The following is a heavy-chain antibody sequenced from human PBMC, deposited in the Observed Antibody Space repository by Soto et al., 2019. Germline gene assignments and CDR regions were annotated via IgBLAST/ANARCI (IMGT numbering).Heavy chain of an antibody. D-gene: IGHD2-8*01. CDR1: GGSISSGDYY. J-gene: IGHJ5*02. V-gene: IGHV4-30-4*01. Sequence: QVQLQESGPGLVKPSQTLSLTCTVSGGSISSGDYYWSWIRQPPGKGLEWIGYIYDSGSTYYNSSVKSRVNIPLDTSKNQFSLKLTSVTAADTAVYYCARDNGVGPWGQGTLVTVSS. CDR2: IYDSGST. CDR3: ARDNGVGP.